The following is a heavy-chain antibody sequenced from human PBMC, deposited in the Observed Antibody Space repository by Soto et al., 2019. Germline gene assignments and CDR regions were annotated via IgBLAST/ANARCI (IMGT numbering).Heavy chain of an antibody. D-gene: IGHD3-16*02. CDR3: ARRRSRAQLSRRGLYYFDY. Sequence: QLQLQESGPGLVKPSETLSLTCTVSGGSISSSSYYWGWIRQPPGKGLEWIGSIYYSGSTYYNPSLKSRVTISVDTSKNQFSLKLSSVTAADTAVYYCARRRSRAQLSRRGLYYFDYWGQGTLVTVSS. J-gene: IGHJ4*02. V-gene: IGHV4-39*01. CDR2: IYYSGST. CDR1: GGSISSSSYY.